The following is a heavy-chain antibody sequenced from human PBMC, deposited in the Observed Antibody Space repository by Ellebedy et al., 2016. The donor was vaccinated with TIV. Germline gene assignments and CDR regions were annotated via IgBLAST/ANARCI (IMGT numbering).Heavy chain of an antibody. V-gene: IGHV3-30*04. D-gene: IGHD5/OR15-5a*01. J-gene: IGHJ4*02. CDR3: ARALNHVDTVSTAPLDC. CDR1: GFTFSGYT. Sequence: PGGSLRLSCAASGFTFSGYTMNWVRQAPGKGLEWVALISYDGSNKYFADSVQGRFTISRDNSQNTLYLLMNSLRGDDTAIYYCARALNHVDTVSTAPLDCWGQGTLVTVSS. CDR2: ISYDGSNK.